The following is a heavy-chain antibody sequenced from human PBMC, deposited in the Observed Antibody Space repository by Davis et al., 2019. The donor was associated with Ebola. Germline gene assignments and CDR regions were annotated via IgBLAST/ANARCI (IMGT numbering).Heavy chain of an antibody. D-gene: IGHD6-19*01. J-gene: IGHJ6*02. CDR2: TYYNSKWYN. CDR3: ARGWFRSGMDV. CDR1: GDSVSGSSGA. Sequence: HSQTLSLTCAISGDSVSGSSGAWNWIRQSPSRGLEWLGRTYYNSKWYNDYAASVKSRITVNPDTSKNQFSLLLNSVTPEETAIYYCARGWFRSGMDVWGQRTTITVSS. V-gene: IGHV6-1*01.